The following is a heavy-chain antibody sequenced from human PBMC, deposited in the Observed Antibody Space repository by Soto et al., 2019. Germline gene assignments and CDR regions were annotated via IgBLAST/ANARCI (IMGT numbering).Heavy chain of an antibody. CDR3: ARGPYYDYIWGSYRFVAFDI. CDR2: IYYSGST. Sequence: SETLSLTCTVSGGSISIGGYYWSWIRHHPGKGLEWIGYIYYSGSTYYNPSLKSRVTISVDTSKNQFSLKLSSVTAADTAVYYCARGPYYDYIWGSYRFVAFDIWGQGTMVTVSS. CDR1: GGSISIGGYY. V-gene: IGHV4-31*03. D-gene: IGHD3-16*02. J-gene: IGHJ3*02.